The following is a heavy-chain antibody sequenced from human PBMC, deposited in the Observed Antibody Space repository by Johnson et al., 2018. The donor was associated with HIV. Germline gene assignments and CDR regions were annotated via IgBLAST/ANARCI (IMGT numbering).Heavy chain of an antibody. CDR3: ARPQVAAAGRVVGNVESGDDAFDI. D-gene: IGHD6-13*01. Sequence: QLVESGGGLVQPGRSLRLSCAASGFTFDDYAMHWVRQAPGKGLEWVSGISWHSGSIGYADSVKGRFSISRDNAKNKLYLQMNSLRAEDTAVYYCARPQVAAAGRVVGNVESGDDAFDIWGQGTMVTVSS. J-gene: IGHJ3*02. CDR2: ISWHSGSI. CDR1: GFTFDDYA. V-gene: IGHV3-9*01.